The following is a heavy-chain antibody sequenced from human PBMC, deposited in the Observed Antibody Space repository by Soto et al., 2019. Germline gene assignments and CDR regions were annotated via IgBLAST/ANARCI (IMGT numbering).Heavy chain of an antibody. CDR1: GFTFSSYA. V-gene: IGHV3-23*01. J-gene: IGHJ3*02. CDR2: ISGSGGST. Sequence: GGSLRLSCAASGFTFSSYAMSWVRQAPGKGLEWVSAISGSGGSTYYADSVKGRFTISRDNSKNTLYLQMNSLRAEDTAVYYCAKEFRPTVVYSPFRHDAFVIWGQGTMVTVSS. CDR3: AKEFRPTVVYSPFRHDAFVI. D-gene: IGHD2-21*01.